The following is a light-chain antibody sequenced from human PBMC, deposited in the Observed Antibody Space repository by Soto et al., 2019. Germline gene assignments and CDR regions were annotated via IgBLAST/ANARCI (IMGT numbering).Light chain of an antibody. J-gene: IGLJ2*01. V-gene: IGLV2-14*01. CDR3: AVWDDSLSGMI. CDR1: SSDVGGSKY. Sequence: QSALTQPASVSGSPGQSITISCSGTSSDVGGSKYVSWYQQHPDKAPKVLIFNNNQRPSGVPDRFSGSKSGTSASLAISGLQSEDEAHYYCAVWDDSLSGMIFGGGTKLTVL. CDR2: NNN.